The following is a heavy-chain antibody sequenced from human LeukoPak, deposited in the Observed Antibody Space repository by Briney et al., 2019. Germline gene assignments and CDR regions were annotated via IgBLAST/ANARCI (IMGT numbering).Heavy chain of an antibody. J-gene: IGHJ6*03. V-gene: IGHV3-21*01. CDR2: ISSSSSYI. CDR1: GFTFSSYS. D-gene: IGHD3-3*01. Sequence: GGSLRLSCAASGFTFSSYSMNWVRQAPGKGLEWVSSISSSSSYIYYADSVKGRFTISRDNAKNSLYLQMNSLRAEDTAVYYCAGLRPGHYDFWSGYYPYYMDVWGKGTTVTVSS. CDR3: AGLRPGHYDFWSGYYPYYMDV.